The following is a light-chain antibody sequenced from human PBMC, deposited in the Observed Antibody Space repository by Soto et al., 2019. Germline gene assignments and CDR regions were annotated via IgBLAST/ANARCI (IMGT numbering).Light chain of an antibody. CDR1: QSVSSSY. V-gene: IGKV3-20*01. CDR3: QQYGSSSWT. Sequence: IVLTQSPGTLSLSPGERATLSCRASQSVSSSYLAWYQQKPGQAPRLPIYGTSSRATAIPDRFSGSGSGTDFTLTISRLEPEDFAVYYCQQYGSSSWTFGQGTKVDIK. J-gene: IGKJ1*01. CDR2: GTS.